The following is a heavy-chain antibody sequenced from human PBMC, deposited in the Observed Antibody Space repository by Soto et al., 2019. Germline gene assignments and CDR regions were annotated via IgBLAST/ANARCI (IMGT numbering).Heavy chain of an antibody. V-gene: IGHV3-15*01. CDR3: TTDRDYDYIWGSYRIKDAFDI. J-gene: IGHJ3*02. Sequence: EVQLVESGGGLVKPGGSLRLSCAASGFTFSNAWMSWVRQAPGKGLEWVGRIKSTTDGGTTDYAAPVKGRFTISRDDSKNTLYLQMNSLKTEDTGVYYCTTDRDYDYIWGSYRIKDAFDIWGQGTMVTFSS. CDR2: IKSTTDGGTT. D-gene: IGHD3-16*02. CDR1: GFTFSNAW.